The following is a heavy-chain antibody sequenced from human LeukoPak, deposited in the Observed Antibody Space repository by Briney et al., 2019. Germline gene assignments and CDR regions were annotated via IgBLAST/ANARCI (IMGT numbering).Heavy chain of an antibody. CDR1: GFMFSSYA. CDR3: ARDSDRYGGSYDYFDY. CDR2: ISYDGSNK. V-gene: IGHV3-30-3*01. D-gene: IGHD1-26*01. J-gene: IGHJ4*02. Sequence: GGSLRLSCAASGFMFSSYAMHGVRQAPGKGLEGGTVISYDGSNKDYADSVRGRFTISRDNSKNTLYLQINTLRAEDTAVYYCARDSDRYGGSYDYFDYWGQGTLVTVSS.